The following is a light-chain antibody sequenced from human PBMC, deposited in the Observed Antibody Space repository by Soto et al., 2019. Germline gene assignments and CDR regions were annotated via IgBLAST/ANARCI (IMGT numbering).Light chain of an antibody. J-gene: IGKJ2*01. CDR1: QSVSSSY. Sequence: EIVLTQSPGTLSLSPGERATLSCRASQSVSSSYLAWYQHKPGQAPRLLIYGASSRATGIPDRFSGSGSGTDFTITISRLEPEDFAVYYCQQYGSSPHTFGQGTKLEI. V-gene: IGKV3-20*01. CDR3: QQYGSSPHT. CDR2: GAS.